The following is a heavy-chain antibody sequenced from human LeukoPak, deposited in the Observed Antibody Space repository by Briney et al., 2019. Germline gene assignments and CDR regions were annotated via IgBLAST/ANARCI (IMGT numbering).Heavy chain of an antibody. CDR3: ARDCDYGNTSGMRCY. CDR2: ISDRWT. D-gene: IGHD4-17*01. J-gene: IGHJ4*02. V-gene: IGHV3-23*01. CDR1: GFTFSSYG. Sequence: GRSLRLSRAASGFTFSSYGMHWVRQAPGKGLEWVSTISDRWTNYADSVKGRFTISRDDSQNTLFLQMNSLRVEDTAIYYCARDCDYGNTSGMRCYWGQGTLVTVSS.